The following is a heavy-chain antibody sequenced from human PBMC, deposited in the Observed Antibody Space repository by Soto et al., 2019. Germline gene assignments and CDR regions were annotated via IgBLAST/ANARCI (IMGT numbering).Heavy chain of an antibody. CDR3: AKDLQVPAAMPLLGYFDY. D-gene: IGHD2-2*01. J-gene: IGHJ4*02. CDR1: GFTFSSYA. CDR2: ISGSGGST. V-gene: IGHV3-23*01. Sequence: PGGSLRLSCAASGFTFSSYAMSWVRQAPGKGLEWVSAISGSGGSTYYADSVKGRFTISRDNSKNTLYLQMNSLRAEDTAVYYCAKDLQVPAAMPLLGYFDYWGQGTLVTVAS.